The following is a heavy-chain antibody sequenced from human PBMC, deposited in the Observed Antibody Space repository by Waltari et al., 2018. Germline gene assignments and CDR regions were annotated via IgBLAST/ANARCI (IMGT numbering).Heavy chain of an antibody. V-gene: IGHV3-48*03. CDR2: ISSSGSTI. J-gene: IGHJ4*02. D-gene: IGHD1-1*01. Sequence: EVQLVESGGGLVQPGGSLRLSCAASGFTFSSYEMNWVRQAPGKGLEWVSYISSSGSTIYYADSVKGRFTISRDNAKNSLYLQMNSLRAEDTAVYYCARDPAGTLVPYYFDYWGQGTLVTVSS. CDR3: ARDPAGTLVPYYFDY. CDR1: GFTFSSYE.